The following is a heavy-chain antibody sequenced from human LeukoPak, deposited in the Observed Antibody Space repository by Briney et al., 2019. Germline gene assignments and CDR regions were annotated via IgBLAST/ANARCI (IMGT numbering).Heavy chain of an antibody. CDR2: ISSSGSTI. Sequence: GGSLRLSCAASGFTFSDYYMSWIRQAPGKGLEWVSDISSSGSTIYYADSVKGRFTISRDNAKNSLYLQMNSLRAEDTAVYYCARDGYCSGGSCYSGGTSPIDYWGQGTLVTVSS. J-gene: IGHJ4*02. D-gene: IGHD2-15*01. CDR3: ARDGYCSGGSCYSGGTSPIDY. CDR1: GFTFSDYY. V-gene: IGHV3-11*04.